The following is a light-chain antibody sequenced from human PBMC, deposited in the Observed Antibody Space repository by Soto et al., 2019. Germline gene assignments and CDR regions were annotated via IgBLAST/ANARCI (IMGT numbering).Light chain of an antibody. CDR1: SSNIGSNT. V-gene: IGLV1-44*01. J-gene: IGLJ2*01. CDR3: AAWDDSLNGVV. Sequence: QSVLTQPPSASGTPGQRVTISCSGSSSNIGSNTVNWYQQLPGTAPKLLIYNNYQRPSGVPDRFSGSKSGTSASLAISGLQSEDEADYYCAAWDDSLNGVVFGGGTKLTV. CDR2: NNY.